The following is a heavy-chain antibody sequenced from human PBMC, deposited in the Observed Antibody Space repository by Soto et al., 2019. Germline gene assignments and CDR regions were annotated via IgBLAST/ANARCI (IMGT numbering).Heavy chain of an antibody. Sequence: ASVKVSCKASGYTFTSYGISWVRQAPGQGLEWMGWISAYNGNTNYAQKLQGRVTMTTDTSTSTAYMELRSLRSDDTAVYYCARHYDFWSGSTYYYYYMDVWGKGTTVTVSS. CDR2: ISAYNGNT. V-gene: IGHV1-18*01. D-gene: IGHD3-3*01. J-gene: IGHJ6*03. CDR3: ARHYDFWSGSTYYYYYMDV. CDR1: GYTFTSYG.